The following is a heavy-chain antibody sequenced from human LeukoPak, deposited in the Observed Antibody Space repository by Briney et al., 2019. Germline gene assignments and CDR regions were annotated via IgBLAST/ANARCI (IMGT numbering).Heavy chain of an antibody. Sequence: GGPLRLPCGASGFTFHSYAMSWVREAPGKGLEWVSSFSRSSSYIYYADSVKGRFTISRDNAKNSLYLQMNSLRAEDTAVYYCARSIRGAFDIWGQGTMVTVSS. J-gene: IGHJ3*02. CDR1: GFTFHSYA. CDR2: FSRSSSYI. CDR3: ARSIRGAFDI. D-gene: IGHD3-3*02. V-gene: IGHV3-21*01.